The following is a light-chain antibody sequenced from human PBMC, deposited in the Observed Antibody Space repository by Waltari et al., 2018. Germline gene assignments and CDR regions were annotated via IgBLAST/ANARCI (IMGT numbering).Light chain of an antibody. CDR3: AAWDDSLNGPV. Sequence: QSVLTQTPSPAGTPGRRVTTSCSATIPNIGSPRGNWYQQLPGTAPKLLIYSNKQRPSGVPDRFSGSKSGTSASLAISGLQSEDEADYYCAAWDDSLNGPVFGGGTKLTVL. CDR2: SNK. CDR1: IPNIGSPR. J-gene: IGLJ3*02. V-gene: IGLV1-44*01.